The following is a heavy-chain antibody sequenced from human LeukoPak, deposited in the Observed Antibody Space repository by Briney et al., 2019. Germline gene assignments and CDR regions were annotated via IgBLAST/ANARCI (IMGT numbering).Heavy chain of an antibody. CDR1: GGSFSGYY. Sequence: SETLSLTCAVYGGSFSGYYWSWIRQPPGKGLEWIGEINHSGSTNYNPSLKSRVTISVDTSKNQFSLKLSSVTAADTAVYYCAREPTYYYGSGSYYDWFDPWGQGTLVTVSS. J-gene: IGHJ5*02. D-gene: IGHD3-10*01. CDR2: INHSGST. CDR3: AREPTYYYGSGSYYDWFDP. V-gene: IGHV4-34*01.